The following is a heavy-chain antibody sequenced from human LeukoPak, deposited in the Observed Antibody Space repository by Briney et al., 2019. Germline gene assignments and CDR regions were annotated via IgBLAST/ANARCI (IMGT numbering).Heavy chain of an antibody. CDR3: ARGDDFSGDH. J-gene: IGHJ4*02. CDR1: GFTFSNFW. Sequence: GGSLRLSCAVSGFTFSNFWMSWVRQAPGRGLEWVANIHPEGNEKYHVESVKGRFTISRDNAKNSLFLQMNGLRLEDTAVYYCARGDDFSGDHWGQGTLLTVSS. CDR2: IHPEGNEK. D-gene: IGHD1-1*01. V-gene: IGHV3-7*04.